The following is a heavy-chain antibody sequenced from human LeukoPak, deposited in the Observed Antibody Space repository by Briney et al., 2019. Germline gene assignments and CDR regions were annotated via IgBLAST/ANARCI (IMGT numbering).Heavy chain of an antibody. CDR1: GGSFSGYY. D-gene: IGHD5-24*01. V-gene: IGHV4-34*01. CDR3: ARAYKVGYGMDV. J-gene: IGHJ6*02. CDR2: INHSGST. Sequence: SETLSLTCAVYGGSFSGYYWSWIRQPPGKGLEWIGEINHSGSTNYNPSLKSRVTISVDTSKNQFSLKLSSVTAADTAVYYCARAYKVGYGMDVWGQGTTVTVSS.